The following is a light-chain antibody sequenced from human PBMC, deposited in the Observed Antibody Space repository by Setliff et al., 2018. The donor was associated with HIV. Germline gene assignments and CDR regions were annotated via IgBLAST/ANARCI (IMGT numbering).Light chain of an antibody. CDR2: EVS. Sequence: ALTQPASVSGSPGQSITISCTGTSSDVGSYNLVSWYQQHPGRAPKLMIYEVSKRPSGVSNRFSGSKSGNTASLTISGLQADDETDYYCSSYTNTNTGVFGTGTKVTVL. CDR1: SSDVGSYNL. V-gene: IGLV2-14*02. J-gene: IGLJ1*01. CDR3: SSYTNTNTGV.